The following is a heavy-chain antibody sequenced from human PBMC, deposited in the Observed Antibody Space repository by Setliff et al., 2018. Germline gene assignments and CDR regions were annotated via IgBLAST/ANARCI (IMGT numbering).Heavy chain of an antibody. CDR3: ARDNWGPEH. J-gene: IGHJ1*01. CDR1: GFTFSSFW. D-gene: IGHD7-27*01. V-gene: IGHV3-74*01. CDR2: IKSDGSST. Sequence: GGSLRLSCAASGFTFSSFWMHWVRQAPGKGLVWVSRIKSDGSSTTYADSVKGRFTISRDNAKNTLYLQMNGLRAEDTAVYYCARDNWGPEHWGQGTLVTVSS.